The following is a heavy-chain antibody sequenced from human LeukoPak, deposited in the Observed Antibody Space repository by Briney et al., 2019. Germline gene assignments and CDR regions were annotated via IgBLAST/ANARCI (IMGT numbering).Heavy chain of an antibody. CDR2: ISTDGYTT. CDR1: GLAFSAYK. J-gene: IGHJ4*02. CDR3: VVGGSPGY. Sequence: GGSLRLSCAASGLAFSAYKMHWVRQAPRKGLVWVSCISTDGYTTDYADFVQGRFTASRDNTKNTWSLEMNSLRAEDTAVYYCVVGGSPGYWGQGTLVTVSS. V-gene: IGHV3-74*01. D-gene: IGHD2-15*01.